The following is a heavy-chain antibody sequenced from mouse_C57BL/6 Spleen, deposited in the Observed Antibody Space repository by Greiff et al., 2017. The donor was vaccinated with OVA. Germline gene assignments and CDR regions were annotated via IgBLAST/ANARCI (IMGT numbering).Heavy chain of an antibody. Sequence: EVQLQQSGPELVKPGASVKMSCKASGYTFTDYNMHWVKQSHGKSLEWIGYINPNNGGTSYNQKFKGKATLTVNKSSSTAYMELRSLTSEDAAVYYCEANWDSYAMDYWGQGTSVTVSS. CDR2: INPNNGGT. D-gene: IGHD4-1*01. V-gene: IGHV1-22*01. CDR1: GYTFTDYN. CDR3: EANWDSYAMDY. J-gene: IGHJ4*01.